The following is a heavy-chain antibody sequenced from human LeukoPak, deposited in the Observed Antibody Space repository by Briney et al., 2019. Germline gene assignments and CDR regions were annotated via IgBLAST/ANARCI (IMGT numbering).Heavy chain of an antibody. V-gene: IGHV3-21*01. D-gene: IGHD6-13*01. CDR1: GLTFSNFG. J-gene: IGHJ5*02. CDR3: ASDPHSAAANWFDP. Sequence: GGSLRLSCAASGLTFSNFGMNWVRKAPGKGLEWVSSISDDGNYIYYGDSVKGRFTISRDNANNSLDLQMHSLRAEDTAVYYCASDPHSAAANWFDPWGQGTLVTVSS. CDR2: ISDDGNYI.